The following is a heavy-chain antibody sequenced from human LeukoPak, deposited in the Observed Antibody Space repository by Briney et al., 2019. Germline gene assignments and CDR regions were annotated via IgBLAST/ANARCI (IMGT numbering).Heavy chain of an antibody. CDR3: SSLHLANYDYGMDV. J-gene: IGHJ6*02. CDR1: GYTFTSYG. Sequence: ASVKVSCKASGYTFTSYGISWVRQAPGQGLEWMGWISAYNGKTNYAQKLQGRVTMTTDTSTSTAYMELRSLRSDGTAVYYCSSLHLANYDYGMDVWGQGTTVTVSS. D-gene: IGHD3-16*01. V-gene: IGHV1-18*01. CDR2: ISAYNGKT.